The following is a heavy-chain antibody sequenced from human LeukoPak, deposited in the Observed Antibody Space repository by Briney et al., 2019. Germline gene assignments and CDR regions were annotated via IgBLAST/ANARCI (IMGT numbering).Heavy chain of an antibody. CDR1: GGSISSYY. J-gene: IGHJ4*02. V-gene: IGHV4-59*01. D-gene: IGHD3-22*01. CDR2: IYYSGST. CDR3: ARGTYYYDSSYSDY. Sequence: SETLSLTCTVSGGSISSYYWSWIRQPPGKGLEWIGYIYYSGSTNYNPSLKSRVTISVDTSKNQFSLELSSVTAADTAVYYCARGTYYYDSSYSDYWGQGTLVTVSS.